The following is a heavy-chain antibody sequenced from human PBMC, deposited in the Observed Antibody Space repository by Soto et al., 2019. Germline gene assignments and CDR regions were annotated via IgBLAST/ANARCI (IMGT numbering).Heavy chain of an antibody. CDR2: FSGTTSST. CDR3: AKGQKWELPFDY. D-gene: IGHD1-26*01. Sequence: GGSLRLSCAASGFIFSSYAMSWVRQAPGKGLEWVSAFSGTTSSTYYADSVKGRFTISRDNSKNTLYLQMNSLKAEDTAVYYCAKGQKWELPFDYWGQGALVTVSS. V-gene: IGHV3-23*01. CDR1: GFIFSSYA. J-gene: IGHJ4*02.